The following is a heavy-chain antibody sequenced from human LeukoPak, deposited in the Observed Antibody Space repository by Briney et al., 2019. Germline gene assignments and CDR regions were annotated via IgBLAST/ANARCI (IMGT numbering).Heavy chain of an antibody. CDR2: IYYSGST. CDR3: ARAREVVVPNNNWFDP. V-gene: IGHV4-31*03. D-gene: IGHD2-21*01. CDR1: GGSISSGGYY. J-gene: IGHJ5*02. Sequence: SQTLSLTCTVSGGSISSGGYYWSWIRQHPGKGLEWIGYIYYSGSTYYNPSLKSRVTISVDTSKNQFSLKLSSVTAADTAVYYCARAREVVVPNNNWFDPWGQGTLVTVSS.